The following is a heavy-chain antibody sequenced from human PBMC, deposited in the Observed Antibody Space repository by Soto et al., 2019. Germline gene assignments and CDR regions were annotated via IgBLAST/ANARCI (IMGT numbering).Heavy chain of an antibody. CDR3: AHYYYSASSTSMRKCDWFAP. J-gene: IGHJ5*02. V-gene: IGHV2-5*02. D-gene: IGHD3-10*01. Sequence: QITLKESGPTLVKPTQTLTLTCTFSGFSLTTSGVGVGWIRQPPGKALEWLARIYWDDDKRYSPSLKNRLTITEDTSKNQVVLTMTNMDPVDTATYSCAHYYYSASSTSMRKCDWFAPWGEGTLVTVSS. CDR2: IYWDDDK. CDR1: GFSLTTSGVG.